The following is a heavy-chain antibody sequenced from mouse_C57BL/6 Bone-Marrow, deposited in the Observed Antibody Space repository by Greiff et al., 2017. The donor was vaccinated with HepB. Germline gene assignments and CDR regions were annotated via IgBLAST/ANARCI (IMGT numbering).Heavy chain of an antibody. Sequence: QVHVKQSGPGLVQPSQSLSITCTVSGFSLTSYGVHWVRQSPGKGLEWLGVIWSGGSTDYNAAFISRLSISKDNSKSQVFFKMNSLQADDTAIYYCARNRRVYYYGSSYVPFAYWGQGTLVTVSA. J-gene: IGHJ3*01. CDR1: GFSLTSYG. CDR2: IWSGGST. V-gene: IGHV2-2*01. D-gene: IGHD1-1*01. CDR3: ARNRRVYYYGSSYVPFAY.